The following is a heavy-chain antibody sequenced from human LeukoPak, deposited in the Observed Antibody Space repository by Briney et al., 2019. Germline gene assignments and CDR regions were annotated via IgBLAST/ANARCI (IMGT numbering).Heavy chain of an antibody. D-gene: IGHD3-10*01. CDR2: ISLSGST. CDR1: GGSISSTDYY. J-gene: IGHJ4*02. CDR3: ARDNYRPAWFYY. Sequence: SDTLSLTCTVSGGSISSTDYYWGWIPQPPGKGLEWIGTISLSGSTYYNPSLKSRVTISADTSKNQLSLKLTSVTAADTAVYLCARDNYRPAWFYYWGQGALVTVPS. V-gene: IGHV4-39*02.